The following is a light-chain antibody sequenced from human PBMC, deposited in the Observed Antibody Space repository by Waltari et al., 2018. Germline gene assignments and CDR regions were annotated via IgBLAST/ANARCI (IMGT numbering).Light chain of an antibody. Sequence: QSALTQPASVSGSPGQSITISCTGTNNDVGASKFVSWYQPHQGRAPPLMIYDVTERPSGISYRFSGSKSANTASLTISGLLPEDEAIYYCCSFTATHTLLFGGGTTVTVL. CDR1: NNDVGASKF. J-gene: IGLJ2*01. CDR2: DVT. V-gene: IGLV2-14*03. CDR3: CSFTATHTLL.